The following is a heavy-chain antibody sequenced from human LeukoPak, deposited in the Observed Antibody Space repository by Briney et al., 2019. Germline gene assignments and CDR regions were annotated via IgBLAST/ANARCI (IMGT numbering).Heavy chain of an antibody. CDR2: ISYDGSNK. J-gene: IGHJ4*02. V-gene: IGHV3-30-3*02. D-gene: IGHD1-26*01. Sequence: GGSLRLSCAASGFTFSSYAMHWVRQAPGKGLEWVAVISYDGSNKYYADSVKGRFTISRDNSKNTLYLQMNSLGAEDTAVYYCAKFGFVGATGSVDYWGQGTLVTVSS. CDR3: AKFGFVGATGSVDY. CDR1: GFTFSSYA.